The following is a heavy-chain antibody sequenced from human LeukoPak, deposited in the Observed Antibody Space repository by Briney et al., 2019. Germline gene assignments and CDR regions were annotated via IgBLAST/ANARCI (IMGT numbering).Heavy chain of an antibody. CDR3: ARVPRGSYITMVRGVIREDY. Sequence: GGSLRLSCAASGFTFSSYSMNWVRQAPGKGLEWVSSISSSSSYIYYADSVKGRFTISRDNAKNSLYLQMNSLRAEDTAVYYCARVPRGSYITMVRGVIREDYWGQGTLVTVSS. CDR2: ISSSSSYI. J-gene: IGHJ4*02. D-gene: IGHD3-10*01. V-gene: IGHV3-21*01. CDR1: GFTFSSYS.